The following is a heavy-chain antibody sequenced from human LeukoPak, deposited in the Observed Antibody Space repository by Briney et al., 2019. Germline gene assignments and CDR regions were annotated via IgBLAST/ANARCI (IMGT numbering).Heavy chain of an antibody. Sequence: SETLSLTCTVSGGSVNSQYWSWIRQPAGKGLGWIGRIYISGSTNYNSSLQSRVTMSVDTSKNQFSLKLTSVTAADTAVYYCARALNPLPGTYYFDYWGQGTLVTVSS. J-gene: IGHJ4*02. CDR2: IYISGST. D-gene: IGHD2-15*01. CDR3: ARALNPLPGTYYFDY. CDR1: GGSVNSQY. V-gene: IGHV4-4*07.